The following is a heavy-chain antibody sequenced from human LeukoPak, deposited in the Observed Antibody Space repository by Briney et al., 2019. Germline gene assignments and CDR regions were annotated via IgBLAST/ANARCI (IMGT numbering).Heavy chain of an antibody. CDR3: ARGQSPSFYDMDV. Sequence: GRSLRLSCVASGFVFSDYVMHWVRQAPGMGLEWVAVIWSDGSSDRYAASVKGRFTISKDNSRNTLYLQMSSLRDDDTAVYYCARGQSPSFYDMDVWGQGTTVIVS. V-gene: IGHV3-33*01. D-gene: IGHD3-16*02. CDR1: GFVFSDYV. J-gene: IGHJ6*02. CDR2: IWSDGSSD.